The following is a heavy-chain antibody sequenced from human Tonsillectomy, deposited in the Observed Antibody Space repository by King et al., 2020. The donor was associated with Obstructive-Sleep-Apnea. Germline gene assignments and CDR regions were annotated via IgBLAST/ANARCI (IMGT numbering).Heavy chain of an antibody. CDR1: GFTFSSYA. D-gene: IGHD2-21*02. Sequence: VQLVESWGGVVQSGRSLRLSCAASGFTFSSYAMHWVRQAPGKGLEWVAVISYDGNDKYYADSVKGRFTISRDNSKNTQYLQMNSLRAEDTAVYYCASDRLPYCGGDCYSRTLDYWGQGTLVTVSS. J-gene: IGHJ4*02. CDR2: ISYDGNDK. CDR3: ASDRLPYCGGDCYSRTLDY. V-gene: IGHV3-30*04.